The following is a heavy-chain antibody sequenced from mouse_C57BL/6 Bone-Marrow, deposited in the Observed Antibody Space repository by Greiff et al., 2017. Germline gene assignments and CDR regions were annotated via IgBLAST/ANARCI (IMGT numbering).Heavy chain of an antibody. D-gene: IGHD4-1*01. J-gene: IGHJ3*01. V-gene: IGHV1-64*01. Sequence: QVQLQQPGAELVKPGASVKLSCKASGYTFTSYWMHWVKQRPGQGLEWIGMIHPNSGSTNYNEKFKSKATLTVDKSSSTAYMQLSSLTSEDSAVYYCARERLGREGFAYWGQGTLVTVSA. CDR2: IHPNSGST. CDR1: GYTFTSYW. CDR3: ARERLGREGFAY.